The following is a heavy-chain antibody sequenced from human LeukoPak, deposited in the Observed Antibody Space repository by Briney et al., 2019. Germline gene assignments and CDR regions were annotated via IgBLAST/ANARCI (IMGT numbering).Heavy chain of an antibody. V-gene: IGHV1-18*01. J-gene: IGHJ5*02. CDR2: ISAYNGNT. D-gene: IGHD2-2*01. CDR1: GYTFTSYG. CDR3: ARVARANCSSTSCYVLSNWFDP. Sequence: ASVKVSCKASGYTFTSYGISWVRQAPGQGLEWMGWISAYNGNTNYAQKLQGRVTMTTDTSTSTAYMELRRLRSDDTAVYYCARVARANCSSTSCYVLSNWFDPWGQGTLVTVSS.